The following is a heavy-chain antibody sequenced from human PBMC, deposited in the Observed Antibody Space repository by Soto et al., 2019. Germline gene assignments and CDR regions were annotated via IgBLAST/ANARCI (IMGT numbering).Heavy chain of an antibody. V-gene: IGHV4-34*01. CDR3: ARELRMTTLYYYYGMDV. CDR2: INHSGST. D-gene: IGHD4-4*01. J-gene: IGHJ6*01. Sequence: KTSETLSLTCVVYGGSFSGYYWSWIRQPPGKGLEWIGEINHSGSTNYNPSLKSRVTISVDTSKNQFSLKLSSVTAADTAVYYCARELRMTTLYYYYGMDVWGQGTTVTVSS. CDR1: GGSFSGYY.